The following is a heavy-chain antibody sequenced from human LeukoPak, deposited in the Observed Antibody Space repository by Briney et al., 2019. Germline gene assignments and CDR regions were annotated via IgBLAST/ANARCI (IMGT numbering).Heavy chain of an antibody. CDR2: ISYDGSNK. J-gene: IGHJ4*02. CDR3: ARDLRQASFDY. Sequence: GRSLRLSCAASGFTFSSYAMHWVRQAPGKGLEWVAVISYDGSNKYYADSVKGRFTVSRDNSKNTLYLQMNSLRAEDTAVYYCARDLRQASFDYWGQGTLVTVSS. V-gene: IGHV3-30*01. CDR1: GFTFSSYA.